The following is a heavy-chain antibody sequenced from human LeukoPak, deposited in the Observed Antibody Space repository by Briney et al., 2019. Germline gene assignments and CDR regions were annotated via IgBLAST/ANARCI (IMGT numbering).Heavy chain of an antibody. CDR1: GFTFSSYW. J-gene: IGHJ1*01. CDR2: IKCDRST. D-gene: IGHD3-22*01. Sequence: GGSLRLSCAASGFTFSSYWMHWVRQAAGKGLVWVSRIKCDRSTNYADSVKGRFTISRDNAKNTLSLQMNSLRAEDTGVYYCARAPSEIGGYYPEYFRHWGQGTLFTVSS. V-gene: IGHV3-74*01. CDR3: ARAPSEIGGYYPEYFRH.